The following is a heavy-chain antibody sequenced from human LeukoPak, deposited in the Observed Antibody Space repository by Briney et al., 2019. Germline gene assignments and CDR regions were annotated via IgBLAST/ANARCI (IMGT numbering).Heavy chain of an antibody. CDR1: GFTFDDYG. Sequence: PGGSLRLSCAASGFTFDDYGMSWVRQAPGKGLEWVSGINWNGGSTGYADSVKGRFTISRDNAKNSLYLQMNSLRAEDTALYYCARVRSLYYYYCMDVWGKGTTVTVSS. CDR3: ARVRSLYYYYCMDV. CDR2: INWNGGST. J-gene: IGHJ6*03. V-gene: IGHV3-20*04.